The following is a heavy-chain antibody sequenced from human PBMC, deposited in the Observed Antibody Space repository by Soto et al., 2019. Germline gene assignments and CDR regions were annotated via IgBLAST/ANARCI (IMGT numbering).Heavy chain of an antibody. V-gene: IGHV4-38-2*02. Sequence: PSETLSLTCTVSGYSISSGYYWSWIRQTPGKGLEWIGSISHSGTSFYNPSLRSRVTISMDTSNNHFSLKLNTLTATDTAVYYCAGASGGHSWWGHWYDPWGQGTLVTVSS. CDR1: GYSISSGYY. CDR2: ISHSGTS. J-gene: IGHJ5*02. D-gene: IGHD2-21*02. CDR3: AGASGGHSWWGHWYDP.